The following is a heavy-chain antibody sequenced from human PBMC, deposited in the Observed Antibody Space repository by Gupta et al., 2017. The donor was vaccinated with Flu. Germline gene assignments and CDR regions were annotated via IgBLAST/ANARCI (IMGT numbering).Heavy chain of an antibody. CDR3: AKDVGYSTIPSPLWYY. V-gene: IGHV3-30*18. CDR2: ISYDGSNK. J-gene: IGHJ4*02. CDR1: GFTFSSYG. D-gene: IGHD2-8*01. Sequence: QVQLVESGGGVVQPGRSLRLSCAASGFTFSSYGMHWVRQAPGKGLEWVAVISYDGSNKYYADSVKGRFTISRDNSKNTLYLQMNSLRAEDTAVYYCAKDVGYSTIPSPLWYYWGQGTLVTVSS.